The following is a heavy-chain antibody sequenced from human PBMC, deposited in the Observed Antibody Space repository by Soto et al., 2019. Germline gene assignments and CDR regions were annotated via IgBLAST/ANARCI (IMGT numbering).Heavy chain of an antibody. Sequence: QVQLVESGGGVVQPGRSLRLSCAASGFTFSSYGMHWVRQAPGKGLEWVAVISYDGSNKYYADSVKGRFTISRDNSKNTLYLQMNSLRAEDTAVYYCAKAGCSGGSCYSGYYGMDVW. D-gene: IGHD2-15*01. CDR1: GFTFSSYG. J-gene: IGHJ6*01. V-gene: IGHV3-30*18. CDR3: AKAGCSGGSCYSGYYGMDV. CDR2: ISYDGSNK.